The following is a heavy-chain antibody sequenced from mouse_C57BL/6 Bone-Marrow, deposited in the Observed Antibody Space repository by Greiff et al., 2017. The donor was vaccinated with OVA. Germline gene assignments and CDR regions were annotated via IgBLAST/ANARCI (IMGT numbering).Heavy chain of an antibody. CDR3: ARCRANWDFDY. J-gene: IGHJ2*01. CDR2: IYPRSGNT. D-gene: IGHD4-1*01. CDR1: GYTFTSYG. V-gene: IGHV1-81*01. Sequence: QVHVKQSGAELARPGASVKLSCKASGYTFTSYGISWVKQRTGQGLEWIGEIYPRSGNTYYNEKFKGKATLTADKSSSTAYMDLRSLTSEDSAVYFCARCRANWDFDYWGQGTTLTVSS.